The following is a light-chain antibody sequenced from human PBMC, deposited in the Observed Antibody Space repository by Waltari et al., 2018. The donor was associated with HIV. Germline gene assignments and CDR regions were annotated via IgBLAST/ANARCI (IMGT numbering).Light chain of an antibody. Sequence: EIVMTQSPATLSVSPGERVTLSCRASQSVSLNLVWYQQKRGQPPRLLIYGASTRVTGIPVRFSGSGSGTEFTLTISSLQSEDSAVYYFYQYNDLPLFTFGGGTKVEI. CDR3: YQYNDLPLFT. V-gene: IGKV3-15*01. CDR1: QSVSLN. J-gene: IGKJ4*01. CDR2: GAS.